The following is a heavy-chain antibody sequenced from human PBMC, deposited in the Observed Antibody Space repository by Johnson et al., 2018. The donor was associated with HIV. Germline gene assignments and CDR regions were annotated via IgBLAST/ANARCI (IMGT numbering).Heavy chain of an antibody. CDR3: ARGKGAAAAEAFDI. CDR1: GFTFDDYG. V-gene: IGHV3-13*01. Sequence: EVQLVESGGGVVRPGGSLRLSCAASGFTFDDYGMSWVRHAPGKGLEWVSAIGTAGDTYYPGAVKGRFTISRENAKNSLYLQMNSLRAGDTAVYYCARGKGAAAAEAFDIWGQGTMVTVSS. J-gene: IGHJ3*02. D-gene: IGHD6-13*01. CDR2: IGTAGDT.